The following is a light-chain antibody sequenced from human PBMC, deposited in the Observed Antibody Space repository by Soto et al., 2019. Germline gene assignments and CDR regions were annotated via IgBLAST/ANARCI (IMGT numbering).Light chain of an antibody. CDR1: SSDVGGYNY. CDR3: SSYTTSSTLVV. V-gene: IGLV2-14*01. CDR2: EVS. Sequence: QSALTQPASVSGSPGQSITIACTGTSSDVGGYNYVSWYQQHPGKAPKVMIYEVSHRPSGVSDRFSGSKSGNTASLTISGLQAEDEADYYCSSYTTSSTLVVFGGGTKQTVL. J-gene: IGLJ2*01.